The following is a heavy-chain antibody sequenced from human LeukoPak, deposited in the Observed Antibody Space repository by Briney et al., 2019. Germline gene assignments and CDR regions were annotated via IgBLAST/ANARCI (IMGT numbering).Heavy chain of an antibody. D-gene: IGHD5-24*01. Sequence: GGSLRLSCAASRFTFSSYGMHWVRQAPGKGLEWVSGISYDGSNKYNGDSVKGRFTISRDNSKNMLYLQMNSLRIEDTAVYYCARDKRWLQYDAFDIWGQGTMVTVSS. CDR3: ARDKRWLQYDAFDI. CDR2: ISYDGSNK. CDR1: RFTFSSYG. J-gene: IGHJ3*02. V-gene: IGHV3-30*03.